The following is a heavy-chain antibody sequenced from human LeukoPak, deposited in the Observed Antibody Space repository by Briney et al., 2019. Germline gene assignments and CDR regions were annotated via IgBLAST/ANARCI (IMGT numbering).Heavy chain of an antibody. CDR3: ARGDSSGYPDC. D-gene: IGHD3-22*01. J-gene: IGHJ4*02. Sequence: SGTLSLTCAVSGASISSSDWWSWVRPPPGKGLEWIGEIYHSGSTNYNPSLKGRVTISVDKSKNQFSLNLSSVTAADTAVYYCARGDSSGYPDCWGQGSLVTVSS. CDR2: IYHSGST. V-gene: IGHV4-4*02. CDR1: GASISSSDW.